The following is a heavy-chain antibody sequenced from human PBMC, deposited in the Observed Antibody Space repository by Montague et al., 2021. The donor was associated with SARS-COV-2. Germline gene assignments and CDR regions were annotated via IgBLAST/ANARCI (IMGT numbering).Heavy chain of an antibody. D-gene: IGHD3-22*01. CDR2: IYYSGST. CDR1: GGSISSGGYY. CDR3: ARVRITMIVVVDAFDI. Sequence: TLSTCTVSGGSISSGGYYWSWIRQHPGKGLEWIGYIYYSGSTXXNPXXXSRVTISVDTSKNQFSLKLSSVTAADTAVYYCARVRITMIVVVDAFDIWGQGTMVTVSS. V-gene: IGHV4-31*03. J-gene: IGHJ3*02.